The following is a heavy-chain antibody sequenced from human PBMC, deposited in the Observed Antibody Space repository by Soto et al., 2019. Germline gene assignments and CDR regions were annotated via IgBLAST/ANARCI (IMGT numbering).Heavy chain of an antibody. CDR2: ISYNGGIE. J-gene: IGHJ4*02. Sequence: QVQLVESGGGVVQPGGSLRLSCSASAFTFSSYAMHWVRQAPGKGLEWVAFISYNGGIEYYGDSVKGRFTISRDNSKNTLFLQMNSLRGDDTALYYCARALTADGSGSYYEQWGQGTLVTISS. CDR1: AFTFSSYA. V-gene: IGHV3-30-3*01. D-gene: IGHD3-10*01. CDR3: ARALTADGSGSYYEQ.